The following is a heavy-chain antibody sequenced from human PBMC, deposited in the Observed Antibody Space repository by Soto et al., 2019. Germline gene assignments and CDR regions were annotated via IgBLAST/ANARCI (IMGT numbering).Heavy chain of an antibody. CDR3: ARPQFSGTYHDTFNI. J-gene: IGHJ3*02. V-gene: IGHV4-39*02. CDR2: VYYSENT. CDR1: GPSISSSTYY. Sequence: SETLSLTCTVSGPSISSSTYYWGWIRQPPGKGLEWIGSVYYSENTYYNPSLKSRVTISVDTSKNLFSLKLTSVTAADTAMYYCARPQFSGTYHDTFNIWGQGTMVNVS. D-gene: IGHD1-26*01.